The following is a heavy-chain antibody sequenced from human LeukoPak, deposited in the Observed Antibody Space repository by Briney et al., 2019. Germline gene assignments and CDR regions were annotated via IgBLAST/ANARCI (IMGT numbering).Heavy chain of an antibody. D-gene: IGHD3-9*01. V-gene: IGHV4-34*01. CDR1: GGAFSGYY. CDR2: INHSGST. CDR3: ARAPHYDILTGYAFDI. Sequence: SETLSLTCAVYGGAFSGYYWSWIRQPPGKGVEWIGEINHSGSTNYNPSLKSRVTISVDTSKNQFSLKLSSVTAADTAVYYCARAPHYDILTGYAFDIWGQGTMVTVSS. J-gene: IGHJ3*02.